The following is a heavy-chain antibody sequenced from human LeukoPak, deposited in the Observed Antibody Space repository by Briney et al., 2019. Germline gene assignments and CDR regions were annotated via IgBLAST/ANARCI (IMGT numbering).Heavy chain of an antibody. CDR3: ARYQGFWSGSNRDLDY. V-gene: IGHV3-30-3*01. D-gene: IGHD3-3*01. CDR2: ISSDGSDK. Sequence: PGGSLRLSCATSGFTFSSYAMHWVRQAPGKGLEWVAVISSDGSDKYYADSVKGRFTISRDNAKNSLYLQMNSLRAEDTAVYYCARYQGFWSGSNRDLDYWGQGTLVTVSS. J-gene: IGHJ4*02. CDR1: GFTFSSYA.